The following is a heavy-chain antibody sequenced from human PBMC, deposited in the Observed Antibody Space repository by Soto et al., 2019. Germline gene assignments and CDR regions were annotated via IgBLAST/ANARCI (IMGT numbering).Heavy chain of an antibody. J-gene: IGHJ5*02. CDR3: ARVPVKGYFDWLDP. CDR1: GAPITSNY. Sequence: SETLSLTCSVSGAPITSNYWTWIRQPPGKGLEWIGYLDHQGYSNYSPSHRSRVSMSIDTSKNQLSLKVHSVTAADTAVYYCARVPVKGYFDWLDPWGQGTLVTVSS. CDR2: LDHQGYS. V-gene: IGHV4-59*01. D-gene: IGHD3-9*01.